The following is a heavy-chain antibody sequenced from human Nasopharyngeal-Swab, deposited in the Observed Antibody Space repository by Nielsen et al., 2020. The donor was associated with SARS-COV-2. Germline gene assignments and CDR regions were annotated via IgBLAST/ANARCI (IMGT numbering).Heavy chain of an antibody. D-gene: IGHD2-2*01. V-gene: IGHV1-69*04. Sequence: SVKVSCKASGGTFSSYAISWVRQAPGQGLEWMGRIIPILGIANYAQKFQGRVTITADKSTGTAYMELSSLRSEDTAVYYCARVIVVVPAAHDDYYYYYGMDVWGQGTTVTVSS. J-gene: IGHJ6*02. CDR3: ARVIVVVPAAHDDYYYYYGMDV. CDR2: IIPILGIA. CDR1: GGTFSSYA.